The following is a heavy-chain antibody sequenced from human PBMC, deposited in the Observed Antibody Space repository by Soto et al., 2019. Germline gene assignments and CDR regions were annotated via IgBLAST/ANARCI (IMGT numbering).Heavy chain of an antibody. CDR2: ISYDGTKT. J-gene: IGHJ4*02. CDR1: GFTFSIYA. V-gene: IGHV3-30*18. Sequence: QVQLVESGGGVVQPGRSLRVSCAASGFTFSIYAMHWVRQAPGTGLEWVAVISYDGTKTYYADSVKGRFTISRDNSKNAVYLQMIRLRDEDTAVYYCAKDRGPRRQGLIDPFDYWGQGTLVTVSP. CDR3: AKDRGPRRQGLIDPFDY. D-gene: IGHD3-10*01.